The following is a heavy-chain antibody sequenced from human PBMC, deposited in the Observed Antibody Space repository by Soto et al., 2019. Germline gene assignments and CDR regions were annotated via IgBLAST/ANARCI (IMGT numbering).Heavy chain of an antibody. V-gene: IGHV1-18*01. J-gene: IGHJ4*02. CDR1: GYTFTSYG. Sequence: QVQLVQSGPEVKKPGASVKVSCKTSGYTFTSYGISWVRQAPGQGLEWMGWISTDKGNTNYAQKFRGRVTKTTDTSTTTAYIHLRSQRANDTSVYYCAARAPAFDYWGQGALVTVSS. CDR3: AARAPAFDY. CDR2: ISTDKGNT.